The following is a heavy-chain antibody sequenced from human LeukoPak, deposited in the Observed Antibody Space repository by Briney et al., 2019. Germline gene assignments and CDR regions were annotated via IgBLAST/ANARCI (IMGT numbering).Heavy chain of an antibody. Sequence: GGSLRLSCAASGFTFSSYSMNWVRQAPGKGLEWVSSISSSSSYIYYADSVKGRFTISRDNAKNSLYLQMNSLRAEDTAVYHCARDGAATVSTFNYWGQGTLVTVSS. V-gene: IGHV3-21*01. J-gene: IGHJ4*02. CDR3: ARDGAATVSTFNY. CDR2: ISSSSSYI. CDR1: GFTFSSYS. D-gene: IGHD4-11*01.